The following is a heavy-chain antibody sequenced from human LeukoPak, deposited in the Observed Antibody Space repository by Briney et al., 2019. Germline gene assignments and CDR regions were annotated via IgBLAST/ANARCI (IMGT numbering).Heavy chain of an antibody. CDR3: AREPGIAVAGTREFDY. Sequence: SQTISLTCAISGDSVSSNSAAWNCIRQSPSRGLLWLGRTYYRSKWYNGYAVSVKSRITINPDTSKNQFSLQLNSVTPEDTAVYYCAREPGIAVAGTREFDYWGQGTLVTVSS. CDR2: TYYRSKWYN. CDR1: GDSVSSNSAA. J-gene: IGHJ4*02. D-gene: IGHD6-19*01. V-gene: IGHV6-1*01.